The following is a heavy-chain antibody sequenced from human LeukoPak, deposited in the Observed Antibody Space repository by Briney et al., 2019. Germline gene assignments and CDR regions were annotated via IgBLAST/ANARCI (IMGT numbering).Heavy chain of an antibody. CDR2: ISYDGSDK. CDR1: AFTFSNYG. Sequence: PGGSLRLSCAASAFTFSNYGMHWVRQAPGKGLEWVAVISYDGSDKYYADSVKGRFTISRDNSKNTVYLQMNSLRAEDTALYFCAKGLILRSYYFDYWGQGTLVTVSS. V-gene: IGHV3-30*18. CDR3: AKGLILRSYYFDY. J-gene: IGHJ4*02. D-gene: IGHD3-16*01.